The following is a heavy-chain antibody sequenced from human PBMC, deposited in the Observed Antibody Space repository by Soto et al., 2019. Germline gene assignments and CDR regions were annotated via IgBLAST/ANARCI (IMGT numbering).Heavy chain of an antibody. J-gene: IGHJ4*02. Sequence: PSETLSLTCNVSGGSIIRGDYYFICLRQPPGKGLEWIGYIYYRAMPYYNPSLKSRVTISVDTSKNQFSLNMTSVTAADTAVYYCARGSAILFYYFDYWGQGTLVTVSS. D-gene: IGHD6-13*01. CDR1: GGSIIRGDYY. CDR3: ARGSAILFYYFDY. V-gene: IGHV4-30-4*01. CDR2: IYYRAMP.